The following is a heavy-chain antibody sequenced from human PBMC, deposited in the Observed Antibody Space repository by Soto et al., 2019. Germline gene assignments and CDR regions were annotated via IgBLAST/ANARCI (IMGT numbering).Heavy chain of an antibody. Sequence: PGESLKISCRASGYSFSTYWIAWVRQMPGKGLEWMGIIYPSDSDTRYSPSFQGQVTISADKYISTAYLQWSSLKASDTAMYYCGRGIGYCSDGVCRIIDSWGQGTLVTVSS. CDR3: GRGIGYCSDGVCRIIDS. J-gene: IGHJ4*02. CDR2: IYPSDSDT. V-gene: IGHV5-51*01. D-gene: IGHD2-8*01. CDR1: GYSFSTYW.